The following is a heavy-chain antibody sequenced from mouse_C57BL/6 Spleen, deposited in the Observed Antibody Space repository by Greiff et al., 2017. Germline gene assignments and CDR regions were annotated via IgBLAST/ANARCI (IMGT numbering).Heavy chain of an antibody. CDR2: IYPGDGDT. CDR3: AGDYDYYAMDY. D-gene: IGHD2-4*01. V-gene: IGHV1-82*01. Sequence: QVQLQQSGPELVKPGASVKISCKASGYAFSSSWMNWVKQRPGKGLEWIGRIYPGDGDTNYNGKFKGKATLTADKSSSTAYMQRSSLTSEDSAVYFCAGDYDYYAMDYWGQGTSVTVSS. J-gene: IGHJ4*01. CDR1: GYAFSSSW.